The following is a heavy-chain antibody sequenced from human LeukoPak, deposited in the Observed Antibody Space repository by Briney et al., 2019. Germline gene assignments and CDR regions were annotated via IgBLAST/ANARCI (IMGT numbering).Heavy chain of an antibody. V-gene: IGHV3-48*03. CDR3: ARIRADSSGYYYKYFDF. CDR1: GFTFNIYE. D-gene: IGHD3-22*01. CDR2: ISSGGGTI. J-gene: IGHJ4*02. Sequence: PGGSLRLSCVVSGFTFNIYEMNWVRQAPGKGLEWVSYISSGGGTIYYADSVKGRFTISRDNAKNSLYLQMNSLRAEDTAVYYCARIRADSSGYYYKYFDFWGQGTLVTVSS.